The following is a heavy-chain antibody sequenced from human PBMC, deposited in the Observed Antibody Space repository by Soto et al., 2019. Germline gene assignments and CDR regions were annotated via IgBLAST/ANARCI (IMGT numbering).Heavy chain of an antibody. CDR1: GFTFSSYG. J-gene: IGHJ4*02. D-gene: IGHD3-22*01. CDR3: ANLGGYYDSSGYYWSS. Sequence: AGGSLRLSCAASGFTFSSYGMHWVRQAPGKGLEWVAVISYDGSNKYYADSVKGRFTISRDNSKNTLYLQMNSLRAEDTAVYYCANLGGYYDSSGYYWSSWGQGTLVTVSS. CDR2: ISYDGSNK. V-gene: IGHV3-30*18.